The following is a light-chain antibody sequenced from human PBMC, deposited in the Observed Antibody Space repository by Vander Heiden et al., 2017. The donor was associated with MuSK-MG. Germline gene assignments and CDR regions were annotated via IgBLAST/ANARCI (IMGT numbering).Light chain of an antibody. V-gene: IGLV2-8*01. CDR3: SSYAGSNNFVV. Sequence: QSALTQPPSASGCPGQSVTIPCAGTSSDVGGYNYVSWYQQHPGKAPKLMIYEVSKRPSGVPDRFSGSKSGNTASLTVSGLQAEDEADYYCSSYAGSNNFVVFGGGTKLTVL. CDR2: EVS. CDR1: SSDVGGYNY. J-gene: IGLJ2*01.